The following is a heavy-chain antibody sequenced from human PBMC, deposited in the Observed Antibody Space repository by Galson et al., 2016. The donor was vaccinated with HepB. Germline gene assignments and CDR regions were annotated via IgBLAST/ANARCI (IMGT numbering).Heavy chain of an antibody. CDR2: IKQDGSEK. D-gene: IGHD3-22*01. CDR1: GFTFSSYW. J-gene: IGHJ3*02. Sequence: SLRLSCATSGFTFSSYWMSWVRQAPGKGLEWVANIKQDGSEKYYVDSVKGRFTLSRDNAKNSVSLQMNSLRAEDTAVYYCTRDQTIRYYDSSGYYQPDAFDMWGQGTMVTVSS. V-gene: IGHV3-7*03. CDR3: TRDQTIRYYDSSGYYQPDAFDM.